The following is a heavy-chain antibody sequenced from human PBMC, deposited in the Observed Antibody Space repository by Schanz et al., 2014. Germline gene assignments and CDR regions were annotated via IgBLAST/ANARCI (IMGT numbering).Heavy chain of an antibody. J-gene: IGHJ4*02. D-gene: IGHD1-1*01. Sequence: EVQLLESGGGLVQPGGSLRLSCASSGFSFTTYAMSWVRQAPGKGLEWVSYISSSSSTRYYADSVKGRFTISRDNAKNSLFLQMNSLRAEDTAVYFCAKKVPAYNPFDSWGQGTLVTVSS. V-gene: IGHV3-48*01. CDR3: AKKVPAYNPFDS. CDR2: ISSSSSTR. CDR1: GFSFTTYA.